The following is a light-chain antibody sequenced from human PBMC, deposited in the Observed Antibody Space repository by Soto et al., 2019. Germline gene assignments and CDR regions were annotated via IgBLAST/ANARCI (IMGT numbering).Light chain of an antibody. CDR3: QQRSNWPPSLT. CDR2: DTS. Sequence: ETVLTQSPATLSLSPGERATLSCRASQSVSSYFAWYQQKPGQAPRLLIYDTSNRATGIAARFSGGRSGTDFTLTISSLEPEDFAVYYCQQRSNWPPSLTFGQGTKVEIK. J-gene: IGKJ1*01. V-gene: IGKV3-11*01. CDR1: QSVSSY.